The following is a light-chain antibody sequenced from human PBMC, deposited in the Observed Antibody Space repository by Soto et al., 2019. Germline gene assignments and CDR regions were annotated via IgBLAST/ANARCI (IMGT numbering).Light chain of an antibody. V-gene: IGLV2-14*01. CDR2: EVR. CDR1: SSDVGSYNY. J-gene: IGLJ3*02. CDR3: SSYTTSTTRV. Sequence: QSALTQPASVSGSPGQSITISCTGTSSDVGSYNYVSWYQQHPGKAPKLMIYEVRNRPSGVSDRFSGSKSGKTASLTIFGLQAEDEAGYYCSSYTTSTTRVFGGGTK.